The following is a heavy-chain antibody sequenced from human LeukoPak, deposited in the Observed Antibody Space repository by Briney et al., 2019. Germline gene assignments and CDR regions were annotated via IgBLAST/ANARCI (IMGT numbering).Heavy chain of an antibody. CDR1: GFTFSSYW. V-gene: IGHV3-7*03. D-gene: IGHD3-3*01. Sequence: GGSLRLSCGASGFTFSSYWMSWVRQAPGKGLEWVANIEQDGSEKYYVDSVKGRFTISRDNSKNTQYLQMNSLRAEDTAVYYCAKDTIFGVVTSLYYFDYWGQGTLVTVSS. CDR2: IEQDGSEK. J-gene: IGHJ4*02. CDR3: AKDTIFGVVTSLYYFDY.